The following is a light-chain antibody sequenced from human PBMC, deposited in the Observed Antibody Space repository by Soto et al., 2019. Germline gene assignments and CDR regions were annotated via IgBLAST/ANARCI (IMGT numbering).Light chain of an antibody. CDR1: QSVSSSH. CDR2: GSS. J-gene: IGKJ1*01. V-gene: IGKV3-20*01. Sequence: EIVLKQSPGTLSLSPGERATLSCRASQSVSSSHLVWYQQKPGQAPRLLIYGSSSRATGIPDRFSGSGSGTDFTLTISRLEPEDFAVYYCQQFASSRTFGQGTKVDI. CDR3: QQFASSRT.